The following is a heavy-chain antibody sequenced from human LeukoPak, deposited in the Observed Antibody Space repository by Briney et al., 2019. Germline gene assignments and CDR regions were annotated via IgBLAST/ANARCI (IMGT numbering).Heavy chain of an antibody. D-gene: IGHD5-12*01. CDR1: GGSFSGYY. J-gene: IGHJ4*02. CDR2: INHSGST. V-gene: IGHV4-34*01. CDR3: ARVSGYDWESFYDY. Sequence: PSETLSLTCAVYGGSFSGYYWSWIRQPPGKGLEWIGEINHSGSTKYNPSLKSGVTISVDASKNQFSLKLSSVTAADTAMYYCARVSGYDWESFYDYWGQGSLVTVSS.